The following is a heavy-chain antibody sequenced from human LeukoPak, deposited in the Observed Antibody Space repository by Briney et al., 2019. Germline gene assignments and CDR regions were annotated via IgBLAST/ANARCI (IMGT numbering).Heavy chain of an antibody. D-gene: IGHD1-20*01. J-gene: IGHJ4*02. CDR2: IWYDGSNK. CDR1: GFTFSSYG. V-gene: IGHV3-33*03. Sequence: GGSLRLSCAASGFTFSSYGMHWVRQAPGKGLEWVAVIWYDGSNKYYADSVKGRFTISRDKSKNTLYLQMNSLRAEDTAVYYCAKDLTGTSTYYFDYWGQGTLVTVSS. CDR3: AKDLTGTSTYYFDY.